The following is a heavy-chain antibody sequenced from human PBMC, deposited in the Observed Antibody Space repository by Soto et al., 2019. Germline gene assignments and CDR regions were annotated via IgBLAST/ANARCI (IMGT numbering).Heavy chain of an antibody. CDR3: ASGPTRGFGTFDP. J-gene: IGHJ5*02. CDR2: IYYSGST. V-gene: IGHV4-31*03. CDR1: GGSISSGGYY. Sequence: QVQLQESGPGLVKPSQTLSLTCTVSGGSISSGGYYWSWIRQHPGKGLEWIGYIYYSGSTYYNPSLKSRVTISVDTSKKQFSLNLSSVTAADTAVYYCASGPTRGFGTFDPWGQGTLVTVSS. D-gene: IGHD3-10*01.